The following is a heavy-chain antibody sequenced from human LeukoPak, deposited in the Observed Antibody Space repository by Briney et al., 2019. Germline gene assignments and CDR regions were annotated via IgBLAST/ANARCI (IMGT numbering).Heavy chain of an antibody. V-gene: IGHV3-48*01. D-gene: IGHD3-22*01. CDR3: SSGYRDY. CDR2: ISSSSSTI. Sequence: GESLRLSCAASGFTFSSYWMSWVRQAPGKGLEWVSYISSSSSTIYYADSVRGRFTISRDNAKNSLYLQMNSLRAEDTAVYYDSSGYRDYWGQGTLVTVSS. CDR1: GFTFSSYW. J-gene: IGHJ4*02.